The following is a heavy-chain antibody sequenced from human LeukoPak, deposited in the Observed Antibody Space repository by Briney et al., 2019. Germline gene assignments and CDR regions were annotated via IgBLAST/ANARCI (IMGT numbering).Heavy chain of an antibody. J-gene: IGHJ5*02. CDR2: IYTSGST. CDR3: ARAPGTAAAHNWFDP. CDR1: GGSISSYY. Sequence: PSETLSLTCTVSGGSISSYYWSWIRQPAGKGLEWIGRIYTSGSTNYNPSLKSRVTMSVDTSKNQFSLKLSSVTAADTAAYYCARAPGTAAAHNWFDPWGQGTLVTVSS. V-gene: IGHV4-4*07. D-gene: IGHD6-13*01.